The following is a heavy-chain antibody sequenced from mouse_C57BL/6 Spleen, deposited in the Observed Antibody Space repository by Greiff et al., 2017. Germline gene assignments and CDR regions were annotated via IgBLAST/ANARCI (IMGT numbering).Heavy chain of an antibody. J-gene: IGHJ4*01. CDR3: ARNWDAMDY. CDR2: IDPNSGGT. D-gene: IGHD4-1*01. Sequence: QVQLQQSGAELVKPGASVKLSCKASGYTFTSYWMHWVKQRPGRGLDWIGRIDPNSGGTKYNEKFKSKATLTVDKPSSTAYMQLSSLTSEDSAVYYCARNWDAMDYWGQGTSVTVSS. CDR1: GYTFTSYW. V-gene: IGHV1-72*01.